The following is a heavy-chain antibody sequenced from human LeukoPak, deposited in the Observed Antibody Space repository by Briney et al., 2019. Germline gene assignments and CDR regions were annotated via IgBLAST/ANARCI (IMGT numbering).Heavy chain of an antibody. J-gene: IGHJ3*02. CDR3: ARAPYDFWSGYPKGTTFDI. CDR1: GGPFSGYY. Sequence: SETLSLTCAVYGGPFSGYYWSWIRQPPGKGLEWIGEINHSGSTNYNPSLKSRVTISVDTSKNQFSLKLSSVTAADTAVYYCARAPYDFWSGYPKGTTFDIWGQGTMVTVSS. V-gene: IGHV4-34*01. D-gene: IGHD3-3*01. CDR2: INHSGST.